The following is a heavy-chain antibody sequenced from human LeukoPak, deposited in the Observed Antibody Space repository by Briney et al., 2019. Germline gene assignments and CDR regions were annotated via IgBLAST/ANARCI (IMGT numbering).Heavy chain of an antibody. CDR1: GYTFTSYY. CDR2: INPSGGST. J-gene: IGHJ4*02. Sequence: ASVNVSCKASGYTFTSYYMHWVRQAPGQGLEWMGIINPSGGSTSYAQKFQGRVTMTRDMSTSTVYMELSSLRSEATAVYYCARGAAAGTGDYWGQGTLVTVSS. D-gene: IGHD6-13*01. CDR3: ARGAAAGTGDY. V-gene: IGHV1-46*01.